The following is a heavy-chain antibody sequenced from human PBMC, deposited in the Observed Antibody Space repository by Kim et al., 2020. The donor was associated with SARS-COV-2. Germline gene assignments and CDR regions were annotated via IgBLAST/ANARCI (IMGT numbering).Heavy chain of an antibody. CDR3: ASRDGYNYYFDY. Sequence: NYNPSLKSPVTISVDTSKNQFSLKLSSVTAADTAVYYCASRDGYNYYFDYWGQGTLVTVSS. D-gene: IGHD5-12*01. V-gene: IGHV4-59*01. J-gene: IGHJ4*02.